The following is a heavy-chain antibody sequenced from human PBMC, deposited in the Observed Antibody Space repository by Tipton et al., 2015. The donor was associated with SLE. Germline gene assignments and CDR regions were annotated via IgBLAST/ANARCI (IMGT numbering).Heavy chain of an antibody. J-gene: IGHJ4*02. Sequence: QSGPEVKKSGASVKVSCKASGYTFSNNDINWVRQAPGQGLEWMGRIDPNSGGTKYAQKFQGRVTMTRDTSVTTAYLELTSLTSGDTAVYFCARDLGIADYWGQGTLVTVST. CDR1: GYTFSNND. V-gene: IGHV1-2*06. CDR2: IDPNSGGT. CDR3: ARDLGIADY.